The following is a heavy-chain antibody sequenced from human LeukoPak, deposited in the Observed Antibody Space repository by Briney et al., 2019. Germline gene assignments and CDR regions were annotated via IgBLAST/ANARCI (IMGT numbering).Heavy chain of an antibody. CDR1: GFTFSTYA. V-gene: IGHV3-23*01. CDR3: AKDEGYCNGGSCYLGSFDI. J-gene: IGHJ3*02. D-gene: IGHD2-15*01. Sequence: KAGGSLRLSCVVSGFTFSTYAMSWVRQAPGKGLEWDSSISGSGYDIFYSDSVKGRFTISRDKSKNTLYLQMNSLRAEDTAVYYCAKDEGYCNGGSCYLGSFDIWGLGTMVTVSS. CDR2: ISGSGYDI.